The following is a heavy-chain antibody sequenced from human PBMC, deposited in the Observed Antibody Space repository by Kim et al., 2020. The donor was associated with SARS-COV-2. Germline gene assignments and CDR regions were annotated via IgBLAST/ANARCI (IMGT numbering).Heavy chain of an antibody. CDR2: ISSSSSYI. Sequence: GGSLRLSCTASGFTFSSYSMNWVRQAPGKGLEWVSSISSSSSYIYYADSVKGRFTISRDNAKNSLYLQMNSLRAEDTAVYYCATADVVVDIYYYYGMDVWGQGTTVTVSS. V-gene: IGHV3-21*01. CDR1: GFTFSSYS. J-gene: IGHJ6*02. D-gene: IGHD2-15*01. CDR3: ATADVVVDIYYYYGMDV.